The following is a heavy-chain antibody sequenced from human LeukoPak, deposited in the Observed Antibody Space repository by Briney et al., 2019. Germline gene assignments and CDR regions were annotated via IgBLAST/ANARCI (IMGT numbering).Heavy chain of an antibody. CDR3: ARPYCSGGSCHDYFDY. CDR1: GYTFTGYY. V-gene: IGHV1-2*02. J-gene: IGHJ4*02. CDR2: INPNSGGT. D-gene: IGHD2-15*01. Sequence: ASVKVSCKASGYTFTGYYMHWVRQAPGQGLEWMGWINPNSGGTKYAQKFQGRVTMTRDTSISTAHMELSGLTSDDTAVYYCARPYCSGGSCHDYFDYWGQGTLVTVSS.